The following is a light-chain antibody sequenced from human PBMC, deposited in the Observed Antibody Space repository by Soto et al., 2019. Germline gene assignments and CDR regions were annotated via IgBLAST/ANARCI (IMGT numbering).Light chain of an antibody. CDR3: SSSSSSNTLL. CDR2: EVN. Sequence: QSALTQPASVSGSPGQSITISCTGTSSDVGGYNYVSWYQQHPGKAPKLMIYEVNNRPSGVSHRFSGSKSGNTASLTISGLHSEDEADYYCSSSSSSNTLLFGGGTKLTVL. CDR1: SSDVGGYNY. V-gene: IGLV2-14*01. J-gene: IGLJ2*01.